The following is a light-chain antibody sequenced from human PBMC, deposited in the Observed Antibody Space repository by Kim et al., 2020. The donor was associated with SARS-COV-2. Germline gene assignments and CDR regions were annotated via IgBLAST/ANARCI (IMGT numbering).Light chain of an antibody. CDR3: SSYTSSSTRV. Sequence: QSVVTQPASVSGSPGQSITISYTGTSSDVGGYNYVSWYQQHPGKAPKLMIYDVSNRPSGVSNRSSGSKSGNTASLTISGLQAEDEADYYCSSYTSSSTRVFGGGTQLTVL. J-gene: IGLJ2*01. CDR2: DVS. CDR1: SSDVGGYNY. V-gene: IGLV2-14*03.